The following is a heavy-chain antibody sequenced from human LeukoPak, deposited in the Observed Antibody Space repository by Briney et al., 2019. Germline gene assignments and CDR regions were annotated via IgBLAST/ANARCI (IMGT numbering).Heavy chain of an antibody. V-gene: IGHV4-59*08. J-gene: IGHJ4*02. CDR2: IYYSGSS. Sequence: SETLSLTCTVSGGSINGYYWSWIRQPAGKGLEWIGYIYYSGSSDSNPSLKSRVTMSVDTSKKQFFLKLSSMSAADTAVYYCARQGSRDGYPYFFDYWGQGTLVTVSS. CDR3: ARQGSRDGYPYFFDY. D-gene: IGHD5-24*01. CDR1: GGSINGYY.